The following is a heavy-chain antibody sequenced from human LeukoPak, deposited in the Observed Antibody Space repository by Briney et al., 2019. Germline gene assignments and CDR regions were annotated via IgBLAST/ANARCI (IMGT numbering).Heavy chain of an antibody. CDR2: ISGSGGST. V-gene: IGHV3-23*01. J-gene: IGHJ4*02. D-gene: IGHD2-2*01. CDR1: GFTFSSYA. Sequence: SGGSLRLSCAASGFTFSSYATSWVRQAPGKGLEWVSAISGSGGSTYYADSVKGRFTISRDNSKNTLYMQMNSLRAEDTAVYYCAKDAPVNIVVVPAANSWGQGTLVTVSS. CDR3: AKDAPVNIVVVPAANS.